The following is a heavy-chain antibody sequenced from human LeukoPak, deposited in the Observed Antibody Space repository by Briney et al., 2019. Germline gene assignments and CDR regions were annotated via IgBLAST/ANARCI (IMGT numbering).Heavy chain of an antibody. CDR1: GGSISSSNYY. V-gene: IGHV4-39*07. Sequence: SETLSLTCAVSGGSISSSNYYWVWIRQPPGKGLEWIGSIYYSGSTYYNPSLKSRVTISVDTSKNQFSLKLSSVTAADTAVYYCARVVKSIAAAGRGGDYYYGMDVWGQGTTVTVSS. CDR3: ARVVKSIAAAGRGGDYYYGMDV. CDR2: IYYSGST. J-gene: IGHJ6*02. D-gene: IGHD6-13*01.